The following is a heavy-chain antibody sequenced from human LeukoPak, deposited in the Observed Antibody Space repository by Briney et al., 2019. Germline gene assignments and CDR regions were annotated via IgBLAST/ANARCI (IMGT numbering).Heavy chain of an antibody. V-gene: IGHV3-21*04. J-gene: IGHJ4*02. CDR3: VRDRGTYRPIDY. CDR1: AFGLSAYN. CDR2: ISYTGTYI. Sequence: GSLRLSCAASAFGLSAYNMNWVRQAPRKGLEWVSSISYTGTYIYYADSAKGRFTISRDNAQNTLYLQMNSPRAEDTALYYCVRDRGTYRPIDYWGQGTLVTVSS. D-gene: IGHD1-26*01.